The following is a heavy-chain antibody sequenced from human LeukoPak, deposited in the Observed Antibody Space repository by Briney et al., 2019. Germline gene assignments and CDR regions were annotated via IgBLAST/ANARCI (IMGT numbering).Heavy chain of an antibody. D-gene: IGHD1-14*01. J-gene: IGHJ3*02. CDR1: RFTFSTYS. Sequence: GGSLRLSCAASRFTFSTYSMHWVRQAPGKGLVRVSGINSAGIVTTYANSVKGRFTISRDNAKNTLYLQMNSLRAEDTAVYYCARGGSPPEALGDVFDIWGQGAMVTVS. CDR2: INSAGIVT. V-gene: IGHV3-74*03. CDR3: ARGGSPPEALGDVFDI.